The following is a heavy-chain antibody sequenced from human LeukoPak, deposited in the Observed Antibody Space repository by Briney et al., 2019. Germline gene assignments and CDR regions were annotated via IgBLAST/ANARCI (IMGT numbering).Heavy chain of an antibody. Sequence: ASVKVSCKASGYTFTSYGISWVRQAPGQGLEWMGWISDFNGNTNYAQKLQGRVTMTTDTSTSTAYMELRSLRSDDTAVYYCARDLYRDSLPVSWFDPWGQGTLVTVSS. CDR2: ISDFNGNT. J-gene: IGHJ5*02. CDR1: GYTFTSYG. D-gene: IGHD4-11*01. CDR3: ARDLYRDSLPVSWFDP. V-gene: IGHV1-18*01.